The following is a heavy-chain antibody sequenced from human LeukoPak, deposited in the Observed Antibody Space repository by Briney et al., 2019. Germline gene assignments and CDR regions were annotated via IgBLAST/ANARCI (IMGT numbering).Heavy chain of an antibody. CDR2: INGDSGNT. CDR3: GRDEISGSWYNH. D-gene: IGHD6-13*01. Sequence: RASVKASCKASGYTFTSRGISWARQAPGQGLEWMGWINGDSGNTNYAQKFQGSVTMTRDTSTNTAYLELRSLRSDDTAVYYCGRDEISGSWYNHCGQGTLVTVSS. CDR1: GYTFTSRG. J-gene: IGHJ1*01. V-gene: IGHV1-18*01.